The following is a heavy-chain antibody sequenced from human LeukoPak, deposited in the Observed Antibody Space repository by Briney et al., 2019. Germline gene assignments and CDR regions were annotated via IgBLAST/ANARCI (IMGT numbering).Heavy chain of an antibody. CDR3: ARGNSGSYSQDWFDP. V-gene: IGHV3-21*05. CDR1: GITLSSHE. Sequence: GGSLRLSCAASGITLSSHEMNWIRQAPGKGLEWVAYISISGSYIYYADSVKGRFTISRDNAKNSLYLQMNSLRDDDMALYYCARGNSGSYSQDWFDPWGQGTLVTVSS. CDR2: ISISGSYI. D-gene: IGHD1-26*01. J-gene: IGHJ5*02.